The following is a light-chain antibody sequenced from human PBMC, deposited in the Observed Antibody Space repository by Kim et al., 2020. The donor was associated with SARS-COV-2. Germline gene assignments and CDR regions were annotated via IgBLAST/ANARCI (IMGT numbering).Light chain of an antibody. CDR1: SSNIGGQT. Sequence: ELTQPPSASGTPGQTVTISCSGSSSNIGGQTVNWYQQLPGTAPKLLIYILNQRPPGVPDRFSGSKSGTSASLTISGLQSDDEADYYCAAWDDSLNGVVFGGGTQLTVL. J-gene: IGLJ2*01. V-gene: IGLV1-44*01. CDR2: ILN. CDR3: AAWDDSLNGVV.